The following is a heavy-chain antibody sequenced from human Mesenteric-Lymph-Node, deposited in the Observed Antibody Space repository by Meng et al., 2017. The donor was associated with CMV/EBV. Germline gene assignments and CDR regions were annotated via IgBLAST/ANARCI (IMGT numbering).Heavy chain of an antibody. CDR1: GGSVSSGSYY. CDR3: AREDPYDSSGYYSSRNTYFDY. V-gene: IGHV4-61*01. Sequence: GSLRLSCTVSGGSVSSGSYYWSWIRQPPGKGLEWIGYIYYSGSTNYNPSLKSRVTISIDTSKNHFSLKLSSVTAADTAVYYCAREDPYDSSGYYSSRNTYFDYWGQGTLVTVSS. J-gene: IGHJ4*02. D-gene: IGHD3-22*01. CDR2: IYYSGST.